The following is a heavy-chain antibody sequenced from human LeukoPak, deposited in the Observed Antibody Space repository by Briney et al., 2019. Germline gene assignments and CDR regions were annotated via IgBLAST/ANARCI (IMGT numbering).Heavy chain of an antibody. J-gene: IGHJ4*02. CDR2: IWYDGSNK. V-gene: IGHV3-33*08. Sequence: GGSLRLSCVASGFTFSENWMHWVRQAPGKGLEWVALIWYDGSNKYYADSVKGRFTISRDNPNNTLYLQMNSLRAEDTAVYYCARSGRGYYDSLDHWGQGDLVTVSS. CDR1: GFTFSENW. D-gene: IGHD3-22*01. CDR3: ARSGRGYYDSLDH.